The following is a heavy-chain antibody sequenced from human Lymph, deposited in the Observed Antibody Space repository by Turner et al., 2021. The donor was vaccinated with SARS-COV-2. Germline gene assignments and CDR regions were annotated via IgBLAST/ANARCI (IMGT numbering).Heavy chain of an antibody. Sequence: GYADSVKGRFTISRDNAKNSLYLQVNSLRAEDTALYHCARGNGAAEYWGQGTLVTVSS. V-gene: IGHV3-20*01. J-gene: IGHJ4*02. D-gene: IGHD2-8*01. CDR3: ARGNGAAEY.